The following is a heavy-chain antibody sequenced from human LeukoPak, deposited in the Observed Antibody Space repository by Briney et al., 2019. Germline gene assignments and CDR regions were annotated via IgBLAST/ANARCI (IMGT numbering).Heavy chain of an antibody. D-gene: IGHD3-22*01. V-gene: IGHV3-23*01. J-gene: IGHJ4*02. CDR2: ISGSGGST. CDR1: GFTFSSYA. CDR3: AKGPDYYDSSPFDY. Sequence: GGSLRLSCAASGFTFSSYAMSWVRRAPGKGLEWVSAISGSGGSTYYADSVKGRFTISRDNSKNTLYLQMNSLRAEDTAVYYCAKGPDYYDSSPFDYWGQGTLVTVSS.